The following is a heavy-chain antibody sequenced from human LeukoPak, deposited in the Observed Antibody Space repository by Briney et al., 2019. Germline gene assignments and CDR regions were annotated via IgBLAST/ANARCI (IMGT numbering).Heavy chain of an antibody. V-gene: IGHV1-24*01. CDR2: FDPEDGET. CDR1: GFTLTELS. D-gene: IGHD6-25*01. J-gene: IGHJ6*02. Sequence: ASVKVSCKVSGFTLTELSMHWVRQAPGKGLEWMGGFDPEDGETIYAQKFQGRVTMTEDTSTDTAYMELSSLRSEDTAVYYCARSSRGHFHYYYDGMDVWGQGTTVTVSS. CDR3: ARSSRGHFHYYYDGMDV.